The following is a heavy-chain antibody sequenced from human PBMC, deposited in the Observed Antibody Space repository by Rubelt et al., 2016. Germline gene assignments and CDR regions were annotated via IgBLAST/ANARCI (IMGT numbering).Heavy chain of an antibody. D-gene: IGHD3-3*01. CDR3: ARGLSYEY. CDR1: GGSFSGYY. Sequence: QVQLQQWGAGLLKPSETLSLTCAVYGGSFSGYYWSWIRQPPGKGLEWIGEINHSGSTNYNPSLKSRVTISVDTSKNQFSLKLSSVTAADTAVYYCARGLSYEYWGQGTLVTVSS. J-gene: IGHJ4*02. CDR2: INHSGST. V-gene: IGHV4-34*01.